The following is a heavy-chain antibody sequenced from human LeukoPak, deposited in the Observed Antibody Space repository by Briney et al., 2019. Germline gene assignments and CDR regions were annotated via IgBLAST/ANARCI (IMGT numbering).Heavy chain of an antibody. Sequence: SETLSLTCTVSGGSISSSSYYWSWIRQPPGKGLEWIGKINHSGSTNYNPSLKSRVTISVDTSKNQFSLKLSSVTAADTAVYYCARRISYYYGSGSYSYFDYWGQGTLVTVSS. V-gene: IGHV4-39*07. J-gene: IGHJ4*02. D-gene: IGHD3-10*01. CDR2: INHSGST. CDR3: ARRISYYYGSGSYSYFDY. CDR1: GGSISSSSYY.